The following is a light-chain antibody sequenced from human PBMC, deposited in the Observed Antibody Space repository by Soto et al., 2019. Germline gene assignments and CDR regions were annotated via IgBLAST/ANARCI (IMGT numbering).Light chain of an antibody. CDR1: QSVSSRY. CDR3: QQYGNSRWT. Sequence: EIVLTQSPGTLSLSPGERATLSCRASQSVSSRYLACYQQNPGQAPRLLISGASTRATGIPDRFSGSGSGTDFTLTISRLEPEDFAVYYCQQYGNSRWTFGQGTKVEIK. V-gene: IGKV3-20*01. J-gene: IGKJ1*01. CDR2: GAS.